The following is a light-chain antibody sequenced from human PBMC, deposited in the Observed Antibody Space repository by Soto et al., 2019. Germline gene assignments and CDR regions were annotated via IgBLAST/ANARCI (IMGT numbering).Light chain of an antibody. J-gene: IGLJ1*01. CDR2: ETS. CDR3: FSFTSTHTHV. CDR1: SSGFGSYKF. Sequence: QSVLTQPASVSGSPGQSVTISCTGTSSGFGSYKFVSWYQHHPGTVPKVIIYETSKRPSGVSDRFSGSKSGNTASLTISGLQAEDEADYYSFSFTSTHTHVYGSGTKVTVL. V-gene: IGLV2-23*01.